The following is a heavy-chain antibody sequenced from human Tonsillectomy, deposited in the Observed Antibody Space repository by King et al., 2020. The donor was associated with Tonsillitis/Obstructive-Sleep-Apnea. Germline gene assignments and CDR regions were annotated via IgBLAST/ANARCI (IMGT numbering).Heavy chain of an antibody. CDR3: TTVTRGLDY. CDR2: VYSSGST. J-gene: IGHJ4*02. D-gene: IGHD4-17*01. V-gene: IGHV4-39*02. CDR1: GDSISSSTYY. Sequence: QLQESGPGLVKPSETLSLTCTVSGDSISSSTYYWGWIRQPPGKGLEWIGSVYSSGSTYYNPSLKSRVTISVDSSKNHFSLQLTSVTAADTAVYFCTTVTRGLDYWGQGTLVTVSS.